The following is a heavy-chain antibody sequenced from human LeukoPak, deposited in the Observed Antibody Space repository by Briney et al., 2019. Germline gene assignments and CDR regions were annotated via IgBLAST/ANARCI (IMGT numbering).Heavy chain of an antibody. J-gene: IGHJ4*02. CDR1: GFTFSSYG. V-gene: IGHV3-30*03. D-gene: IGHD1-14*01. CDR3: ARDLYNMD. Sequence: GGSLRLSCAASGFTFSSYGMHWVRQALDKGLEWVAVISYDGSNKYYADSVKGRFTISRDNSKNTLYLQMNSLRAEDTAFYYCARDLYNMDWGQGTLVTVSS. CDR2: ISYDGSNK.